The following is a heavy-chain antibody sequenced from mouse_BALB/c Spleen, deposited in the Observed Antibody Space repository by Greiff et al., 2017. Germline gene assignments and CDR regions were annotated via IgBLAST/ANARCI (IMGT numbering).Heavy chain of an antibody. V-gene: IGHV1-55*01. J-gene: IGHJ3*01. CDR2: IYPGSGST. CDR3: ARSLYYDYDETWFAY. Sequence: QVQLQQPGAELVKPGTSVKLSCKASGYNFTSYWINWVKLRPGQGLEWIGDIYPGSGSTNYNEKFKSKATLTVDTSSSTAYMQLSSLASEDSALYYCARSLYYDYDETWFAYWGQGTLVTVSA. D-gene: IGHD2-4*01. CDR1: GYNFTSYW.